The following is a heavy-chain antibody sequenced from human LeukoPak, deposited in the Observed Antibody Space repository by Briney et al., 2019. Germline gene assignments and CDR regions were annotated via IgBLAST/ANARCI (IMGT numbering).Heavy chain of an antibody. CDR2: ISAYNGNT. V-gene: IGHV1-18*01. D-gene: IGHD3-10*01. CDR1: GYTFTSYG. Sequence: ASVKVSCKASGYTFTSYGISWVRQAPGQGLEWMGWISAYNGNTNYAQKLQGRVTMTTDTSTSTAYMELSSLRSEDTAVYYCASSEWGTWFGESEPKFDYWGQGTLVTVSS. CDR3: ASSEWGTWFGESEPKFDY. J-gene: IGHJ4*02.